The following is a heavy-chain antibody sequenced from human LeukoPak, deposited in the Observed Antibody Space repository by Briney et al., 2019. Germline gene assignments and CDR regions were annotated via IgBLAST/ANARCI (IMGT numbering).Heavy chain of an antibody. D-gene: IGHD3-9*01. Sequence: SETLSLTCAVSGYSISSGYYWGWIRPPPGKGGEGIGNIYHSGSTYYNPSLKRRVTISVDTSKNQFSLKLSSVTAADTAVYYCARSPMYYDILTGYFDYWGQGTLVTVSS. J-gene: IGHJ4*02. V-gene: IGHV4-38-2*01. CDR1: GYSISSGYY. CDR2: IYHSGST. CDR3: ARSPMYYDILTGYFDY.